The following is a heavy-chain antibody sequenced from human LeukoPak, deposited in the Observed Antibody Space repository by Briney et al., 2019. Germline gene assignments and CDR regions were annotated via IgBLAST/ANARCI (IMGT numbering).Heavy chain of an antibody. CDR3: ARDLTAARPLDGYGMDV. V-gene: IGHV1-69*01. Sequence: SVKASCKASGGTFSSYAISWVRQAPGQGLEWMGGIMPIFGTANYAQKFQGRVTITADESTSTAYMELSSLRSEDTAVYYCARDLTAARPLDGYGMDVWGQGTTVTVSS. D-gene: IGHD6-6*01. CDR2: IMPIFGTA. J-gene: IGHJ6*02. CDR1: GGTFSSYA.